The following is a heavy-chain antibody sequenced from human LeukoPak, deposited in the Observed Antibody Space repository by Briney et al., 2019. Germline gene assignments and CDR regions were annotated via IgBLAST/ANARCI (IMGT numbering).Heavy chain of an antibody. V-gene: IGHV3-21*01. CDR3: ARDRESTMVREDWFDP. CDR2: ISSSSSYI. D-gene: IGHD3-10*01. J-gene: IGHJ5*02. Sequence: GGSLRLSCAASGFTFSSYSMNWVRQAPGKGLEWVSSISSSSSYIYYADSVKGRFTISRDNAKNSLYLQMNSLRAEDTAVYYCARDRESTMVREDWFDPWGQGTLVTVSS. CDR1: GFTFSSYS.